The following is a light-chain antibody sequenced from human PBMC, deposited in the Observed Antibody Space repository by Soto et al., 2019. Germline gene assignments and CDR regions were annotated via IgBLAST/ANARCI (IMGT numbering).Light chain of an antibody. J-gene: IGKJ1*01. V-gene: IGKV3-20*01. CDR2: GAS. Sequence: EIGLTQSPGTLSLSRGERATLSCRASQSVSNNYLAWYQQKPGQAPMLLIYGASNRATGIPDRFSGSGSGTDFTLTISRLEPEDFAVYYCQQYGSSGTFGQGTKVDSK. CDR1: QSVSNNY. CDR3: QQYGSSGT.